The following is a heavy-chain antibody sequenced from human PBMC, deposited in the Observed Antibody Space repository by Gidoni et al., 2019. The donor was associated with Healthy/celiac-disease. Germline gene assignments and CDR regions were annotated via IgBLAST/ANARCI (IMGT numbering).Heavy chain of an antibody. CDR2: ISYDGSNK. V-gene: IGHV3-30*04. Sequence: QVQLVESGGGVVQPGRSLRLSCAASGSAFSIYAMHWVRQAPGKGLEWVAVISYDGSNKYYADSVKGRFTISRDNSKNTLYLQMNSLRAEDTAVYYCARDFGDYGSGSFFYWGQGTLVTVSS. J-gene: IGHJ4*02. D-gene: IGHD3-10*01. CDR3: ARDFGDYGSGSFFY. CDR1: GSAFSIYA.